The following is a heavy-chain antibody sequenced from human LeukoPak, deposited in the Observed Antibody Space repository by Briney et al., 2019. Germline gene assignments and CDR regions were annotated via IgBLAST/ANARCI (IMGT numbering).Heavy chain of an antibody. CDR3: ARGYKYFDY. J-gene: IGHJ4*02. Sequence: SETLSLTCTVSGGSISSGSYYWSWIRQPAGKGLEWIGRIYTSGSTNYNPSLKSRVTMSVDTSKKQFSLKLTSVTAADTAVYYCARGYKYFDYWGQGTLVTVSS. CDR1: GGSISSGSYY. CDR2: IYTSGST. D-gene: IGHD2-2*02. V-gene: IGHV4-61*02.